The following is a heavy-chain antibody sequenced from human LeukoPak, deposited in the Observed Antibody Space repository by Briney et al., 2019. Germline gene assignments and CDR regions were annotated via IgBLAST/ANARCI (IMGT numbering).Heavy chain of an antibody. D-gene: IGHD1-26*01. CDR2: IWYDGSNK. CDR3: AKDGSAYTGSYIDY. CDR1: GFTFSHFG. V-gene: IGHV3-33*06. Sequence: PGTSLRLSCEASGFTFSHFGMHWVRQAPGKGLEWVAVIWYDGSNKYYVDSVKGRFTISRDDSKNTLYLEMNRLRAEDTALYYCAKDGSAYTGSYIDYWGQGTLVTVSS. J-gene: IGHJ4*02.